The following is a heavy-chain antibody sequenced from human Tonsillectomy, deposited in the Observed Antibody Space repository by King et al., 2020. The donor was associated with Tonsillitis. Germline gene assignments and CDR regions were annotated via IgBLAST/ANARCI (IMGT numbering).Heavy chain of an antibody. J-gene: IGHJ4*02. CDR3: VREDGIVGVTSHCDV. D-gene: IGHD1-26*01. V-gene: IGHV3-21*01. CDR1: GFTFSTYT. CDR2: INGRSNYK. Sequence: VQLVQSGGGLVKPGGSLRLSCAASGFTFSTYTMNWVRQAPGKGLEWVSSINGRSNYKYYADSVKGRFTISRDSAKNSLYVQMNNLRAEDTAVYYCVREDGIVGVTSHCDVWGQGTLVTVAS.